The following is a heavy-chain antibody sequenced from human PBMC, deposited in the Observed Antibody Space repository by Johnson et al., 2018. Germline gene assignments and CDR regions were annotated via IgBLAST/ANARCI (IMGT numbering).Heavy chain of an antibody. D-gene: IGHD6-6*01. J-gene: IGHJ5*02. Sequence: VQLVQSGAEVKMPGESLRISCKCSADTFSDHWIGWVRQMPGKGLEWMAIIHPPNSDTRVSASLQGQVTISADRSTRTAYLQWTSLKASDTPIYYCARRAYTRSSLASISWFDPWGQGTPVTVSS. V-gene: IGHV5-51*01. CDR2: IHPPNSDT. CDR3: ARRAYTRSSLASISWFDP. CDR1: ADTFSDHW.